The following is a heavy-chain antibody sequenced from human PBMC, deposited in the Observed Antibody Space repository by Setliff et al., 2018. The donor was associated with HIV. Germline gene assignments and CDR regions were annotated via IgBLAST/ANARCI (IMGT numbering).Heavy chain of an antibody. Sequence: PGGSLRLSCAASGFTFSSYWMSWVRQAPGKGLEWVGRIKTKTQRGTTDYAAPAKGRFIISRDDSKNTLYLQMNSLRSEDTAVYYCVTGVGTSSVDYWGQGTMVTVSS. J-gene: IGHJ4*02. CDR1: GFTFSSYW. D-gene: IGHD3-22*01. CDR3: VTGVGTSSVDY. CDR2: IKTKTQRGTT. V-gene: IGHV3-15*01.